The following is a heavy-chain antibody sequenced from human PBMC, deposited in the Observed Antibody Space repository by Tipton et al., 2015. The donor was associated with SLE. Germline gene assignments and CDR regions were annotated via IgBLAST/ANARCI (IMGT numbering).Heavy chain of an antibody. V-gene: IGHV4-34*01. CDR1: GGSFSGYY. CDR2: INHSGST. Sequence: GLVKPSETLSLTCAVYGGSFSGYYWSWIRQPPGKGLEWIGEINHSGSTNYNPSLKSRVTISVDTSKNQFSLKLSSVTPADTAVYYCARQVRGSGWTLGDGYFDYWGQGTLVTVSS. D-gene: IGHD6-19*01. J-gene: IGHJ4*02. CDR3: ARQVRGSGWTLGDGYFDY.